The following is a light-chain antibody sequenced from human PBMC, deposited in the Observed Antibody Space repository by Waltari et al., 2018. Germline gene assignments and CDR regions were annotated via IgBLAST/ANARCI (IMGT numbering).Light chain of an antibody. J-gene: IGKJ1*01. CDR1: QSVLYSSNNKNY. CDR2: WAS. CDR3: QQYYSTPPKT. Sequence: DIVMTQSPDSLAVSLGERDTINCKSSQSVLYSSNNKNYLAWYQQKPGQPPKLLIYWASTRESGVPDRFSGSGSGTDFTLTISSLQAEDVAVYYCQQYYSTPPKTFGQGTKVEIK. V-gene: IGKV4-1*01.